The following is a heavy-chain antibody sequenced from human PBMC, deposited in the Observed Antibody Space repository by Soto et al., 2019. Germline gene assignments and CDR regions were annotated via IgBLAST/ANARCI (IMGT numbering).Heavy chain of an antibody. V-gene: IGHV3-23*01. D-gene: IGHD1-7*01. CDR3: AKDRRAGGNYGFYSDF. Sequence: EVQLLESGGGLVQPGGSLRLSCAASGFTFSSYGMTWVRQAPGKGLEWVSFSSATGAGTYYADSVKGQFTISRDNSKNTLYLQMTSLRAGDPAVYYCAKDRRAGGNYGFYSDFWGQGALVIVSS. CDR1: GFTFSSYG. CDR2: SSATGAGT. J-gene: IGHJ4*02.